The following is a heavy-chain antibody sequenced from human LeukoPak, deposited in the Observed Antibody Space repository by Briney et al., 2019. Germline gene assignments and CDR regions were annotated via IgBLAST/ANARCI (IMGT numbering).Heavy chain of an antibody. CDR2: MSGSGRST. Sequence: GGSLRLSCAASGFTFSSFTMSWVRQAPGKGLEWVSAMSGSGRSTYYADSVKGRFTISRDSSKNTLYLQMNSLRAEDTAIYYCARSFGYGVDAFDIWGQGTMVTVSS. J-gene: IGHJ3*02. CDR3: ARSFGYGVDAFDI. V-gene: IGHV3-23*01. CDR1: GFTFSSFT. D-gene: IGHD5-18*01.